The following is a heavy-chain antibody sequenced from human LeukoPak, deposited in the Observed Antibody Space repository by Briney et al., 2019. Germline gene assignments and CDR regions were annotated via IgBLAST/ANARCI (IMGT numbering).Heavy chain of an antibody. V-gene: IGHV1-69*04. J-gene: IGHJ6*03. D-gene: IGHD6-13*01. CDR2: IIPILGIA. CDR3: ATLSTAAAYYMDV. Sequence: ASVKVSCKASGGTFSSYAISWVRQAPGQGLEWMGRIIPILGIANYAQKFQGRVTMTEDTSTDTAYMELSSLRSEDTAVYYCATLSTAAAYYMDVWGKGTTVTVSS. CDR1: GGTFSSYA.